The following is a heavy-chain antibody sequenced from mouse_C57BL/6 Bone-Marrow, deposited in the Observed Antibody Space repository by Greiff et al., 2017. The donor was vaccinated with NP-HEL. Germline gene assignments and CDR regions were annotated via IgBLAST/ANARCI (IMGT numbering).Heavy chain of an antibody. J-gene: IGHJ1*03. CDR2: IDPSDSYT. CDR1: GYTFTSYW. CDR3: ARVEGNDWYCDV. D-gene: IGHD2-1*01. Sequence: VQLQQPGAELVKPGASVKLSCKASGYTFTSYWMQWVKQRPGQGLEWIGEIDPSDSYTNYNQKFKGKATLTVDTSSSTAYMQLSSLTSEDSAVYYCARVEGNDWYCDVWGTGTTVTVSS. V-gene: IGHV1-50*01.